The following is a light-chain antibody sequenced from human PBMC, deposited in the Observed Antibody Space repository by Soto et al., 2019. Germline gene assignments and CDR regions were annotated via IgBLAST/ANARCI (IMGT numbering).Light chain of an antibody. CDR1: QSISTY. V-gene: IGKV1-39*01. CDR3: QQSSSAPRS. Sequence: DIQMTQSPSSLSASIGDRVTITCRASQSISTYLNWYQQKLGEAPKLLIYAASSLQSGVPLRFNGSGSGTDFTLTINSLEPEDFATYYCQQSSSAPRSFGGGTRVEIK. J-gene: IGKJ4*01. CDR2: AAS.